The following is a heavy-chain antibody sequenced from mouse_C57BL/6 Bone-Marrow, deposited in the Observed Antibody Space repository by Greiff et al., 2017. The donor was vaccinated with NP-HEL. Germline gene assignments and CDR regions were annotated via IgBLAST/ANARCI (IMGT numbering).Heavy chain of an antibody. J-gene: IGHJ3*01. Sequence: EVQGVESGGDLVKPGGSLKLSCAASGFTFSSYGMSWVRQTPDKRLEWVATISSGGSYTYYPDSVKGRFTISRDNAKNTLYLQMSSLKSEDTAMYYCAPIYYDYPWGQGTLVTVSA. V-gene: IGHV5-6*01. CDR2: ISSGGSYT. D-gene: IGHD2-4*01. CDR1: GFTFSSYG. CDR3: APIYYDYP.